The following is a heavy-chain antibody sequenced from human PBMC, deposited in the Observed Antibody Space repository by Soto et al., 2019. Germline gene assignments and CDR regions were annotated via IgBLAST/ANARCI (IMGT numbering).Heavy chain of an antibody. CDR1: GDTLSYTA. D-gene: IGHD5-18*01. V-gene: IGHV1-69*01. J-gene: IGHJ4*02. CDR3: ATYFTAVAYFEN. Sequence: QVQLVQSGAEVRKPGSSVRISCTASGDTLSYTAIGWLRQAPGQGLEWMGGITPSFGSPVYARKFQGRVTIAADHMILNNLRSDDTAMYFCATYFTAVAYFENWGQGTLVTVSS. CDR2: ITPSFGSP.